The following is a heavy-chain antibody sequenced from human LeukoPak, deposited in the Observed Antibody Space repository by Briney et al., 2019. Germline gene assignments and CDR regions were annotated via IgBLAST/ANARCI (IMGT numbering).Heavy chain of an antibody. CDR2: ISSSSSYI. V-gene: IGHV3-21*01. D-gene: IGHD3-9*01. J-gene: IGHJ4*02. Sequence: AGGSLRLSCAASGFTFSSYSMDWVRQAPGKGLEWVSSISSSSSYIYYADSVKGRFTISRDNAKNSLYLQMNSLRAEDTAVYYCARGTGGILTGYPLDYWGQGTLVTVSS. CDR1: GFTFSSYS. CDR3: ARGTGGILTGYPLDY.